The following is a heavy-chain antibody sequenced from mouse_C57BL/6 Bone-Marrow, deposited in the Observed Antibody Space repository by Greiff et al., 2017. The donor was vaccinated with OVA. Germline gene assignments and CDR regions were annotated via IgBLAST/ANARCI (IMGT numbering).Heavy chain of an antibody. CDR3: ARERAYDGFAY. CDR1: GFSLSTSGMG. Sequence: QVQLKESGPGILQSSQTLSLTCSFSGFSLSTSGMGVSWIRQPSGKGLEWLAHIYWDDDKRYNPSLKSRLTISKDTSRNQVFLKITSVDTADTATYDGARERAYDGFAYWGQGTLVTVSA. V-gene: IGHV8-12*01. J-gene: IGHJ3*01. D-gene: IGHD2-3*01. CDR2: IYWDDDK.